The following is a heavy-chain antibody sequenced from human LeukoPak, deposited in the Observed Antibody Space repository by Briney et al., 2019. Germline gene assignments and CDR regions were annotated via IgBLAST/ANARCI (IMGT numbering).Heavy chain of an antibody. CDR3: ARMTTVTLNAFDI. CDR2: IIPIFGTA. Sequence: SVKVSCKASGGTFSSYAISWVRQAPGQGLEWMGRIIPIFGTANYAQKFQGRVTITTDESTSPAYMELSSLRSEDTAVYYCARMTTVTLNAFDIWGQGTMVTVSS. CDR1: GGTFSSYA. V-gene: IGHV1-69*05. D-gene: IGHD4-17*01. J-gene: IGHJ3*02.